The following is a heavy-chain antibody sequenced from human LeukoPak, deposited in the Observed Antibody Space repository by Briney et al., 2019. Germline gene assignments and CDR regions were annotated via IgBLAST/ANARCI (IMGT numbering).Heavy chain of an antibody. CDR3: ARVGGNYEGLIDY. Sequence: ASVKVSCKASVGTFHSYAISWVRQAPGPGLEWMGWISAYNGYTKYAPSLQGRVTMTTATSTSTAYMQLRSLRSDDTAMYYCARVGGNYEGLIDYWGQGTLVTVSS. J-gene: IGHJ4*02. CDR2: ISAYNGYT. D-gene: IGHD1-26*01. V-gene: IGHV1-18*01. CDR1: VGTFHSYA.